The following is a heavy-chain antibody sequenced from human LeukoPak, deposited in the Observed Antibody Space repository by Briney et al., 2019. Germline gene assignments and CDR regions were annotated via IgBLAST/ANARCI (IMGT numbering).Heavy chain of an antibody. Sequence: GGSLRLSCAASGFTFSSYGMHWVRQAPGKGLEWVAVIWYDGSNKYYADSVKGRFTISRDNAKNSLYLQMNSLRVEDTAVYYCAREDTGVAFDIWGQGTTVTV. CDR2: IWYDGSNK. V-gene: IGHV3-33*01. D-gene: IGHD2-8*01. CDR1: GFTFSSYG. J-gene: IGHJ3*02. CDR3: AREDTGVAFDI.